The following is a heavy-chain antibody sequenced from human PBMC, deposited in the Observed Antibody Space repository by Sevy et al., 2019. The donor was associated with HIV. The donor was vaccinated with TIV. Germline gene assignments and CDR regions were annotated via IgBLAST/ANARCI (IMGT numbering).Heavy chain of an antibody. Sequence: GGSLRLSCAASGFTFSNYALSWVRQAPGKGLEWVSAVSGSGGKTYYADSVKGRFTISRDTSNNTLFLHMNSLRAEDTAVYYCATHRRRDGYSYGAFDIWGQRIMVTVSS. J-gene: IGHJ3*02. D-gene: IGHD4-4*01. V-gene: IGHV3-23*01. CDR3: ATHRRRDGYSYGAFDI. CDR2: VSGSGGKT. CDR1: GFTFSNYA.